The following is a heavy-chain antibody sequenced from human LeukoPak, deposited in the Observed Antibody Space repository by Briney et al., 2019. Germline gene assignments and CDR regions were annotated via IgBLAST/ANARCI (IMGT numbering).Heavy chain of an antibody. CDR3: ARDHRYDYGDYVDYYYGMDV. CDR2: ISGSGGST. Sequence: GGSLRLSCAASGFTFSSYAMSWVRQAPGKGLEWVSAISGSGGSTYYADSVKGRSTISRDNSKNTLYLQMNSLRAEDTAVYYCARDHRYDYGDYVDYYYGMDVWGQGTTVTVSS. J-gene: IGHJ6*02. V-gene: IGHV3-23*01. D-gene: IGHD4-17*01. CDR1: GFTFSSYA.